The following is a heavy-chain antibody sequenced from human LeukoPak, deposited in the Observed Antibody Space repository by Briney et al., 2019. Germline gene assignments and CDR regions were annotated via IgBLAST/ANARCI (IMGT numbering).Heavy chain of an antibody. Sequence: ASVKVSCKASGYTFTSYGISWVRQAPGQGLEWMGWISAYNGNTNYAQKLQGRVTMTTDTSTSTAYMELRSLRSDDTAVYYCARGDDSNYSSTDFDYWGQGTLVTVSS. CDR2: ISAYNGNT. D-gene: IGHD4-11*01. CDR3: ARGDDSNYSSTDFDY. V-gene: IGHV1-18*01. J-gene: IGHJ4*02. CDR1: GYTFTSYG.